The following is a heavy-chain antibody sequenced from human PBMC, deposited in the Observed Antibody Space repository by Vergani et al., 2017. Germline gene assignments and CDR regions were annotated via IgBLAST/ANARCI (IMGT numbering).Heavy chain of an antibody. J-gene: IGHJ6*03. CDR1: GGTFSSYA. CDR2: IIPIFGTA. D-gene: IGHD1-1*01. V-gene: IGHV1-69*01. CDR3: ARNWNDNYYYYYYMDV. Sequence: QVQLVQSGAEVKKPGSSVKFSCKASGGTFSSYAISWVRQAPGQGLEWMGGIIPIFGTANYAQKFQGRVTITADESTSTAYMELSSLRSEDTAVYCCARNWNDNYYYYYYMDVWGKGTTVTVSS.